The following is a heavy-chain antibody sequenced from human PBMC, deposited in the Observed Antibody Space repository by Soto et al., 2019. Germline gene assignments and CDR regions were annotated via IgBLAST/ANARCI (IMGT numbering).Heavy chain of an antibody. CDR3: ARGRIAAAGPSSWFDP. V-gene: IGHV4-34*01. D-gene: IGHD6-13*01. CDR1: GGSFSGYY. CDR2: INHSGST. J-gene: IGHJ5*02. Sequence: PSETLSLTCAVYGGSFSGYYWSWIRQPPGKGLEWIGEINHSGSTNYNPSLKSRVTISVDTSKNQFSLKLSSVTAADTAVYYCARGRIAAAGPSSWFDPWGQGTLVTVSS.